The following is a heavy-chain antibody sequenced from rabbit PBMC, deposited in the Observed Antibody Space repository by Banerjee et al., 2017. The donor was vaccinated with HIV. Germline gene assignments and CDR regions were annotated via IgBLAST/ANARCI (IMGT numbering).Heavy chain of an antibody. CDR2: IYFGSGGTT. CDR1: GFTISSSYW. Sequence: QEQLEESGGDLVKPEGSLTLTCTASGFTISSSYWICWVRQAPGKGLEWIGCIYFGSGGTTYYASWAKGRFTVSKTSSTTVTLQMTSLTAADTATYFCARGSGYTRLALWGPGTLVTVS. V-gene: IGHV1S45*01. CDR3: ARGSGYTRLAL. D-gene: IGHD1-1*01. J-gene: IGHJ6*01.